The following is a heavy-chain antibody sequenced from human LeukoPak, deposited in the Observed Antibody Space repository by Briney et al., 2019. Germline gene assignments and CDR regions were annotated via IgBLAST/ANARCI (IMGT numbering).Heavy chain of an antibody. J-gene: IGHJ4*02. CDR1: GFTFSSYE. D-gene: IGHD3-3*01. V-gene: IGHV3-48*03. Sequence: GGFLRLSCAASGFTFSSYEMNWVRQAPGKGLEWVSTIGGTGVRTYYADSVKGRFTISRDNAKNSLYLQMNSLRAEDTAVYYCARTEWSGYKQYYFDYWGQGTLVTVSS. CDR2: IGGTGVRT. CDR3: ARTEWSGYKQYYFDY.